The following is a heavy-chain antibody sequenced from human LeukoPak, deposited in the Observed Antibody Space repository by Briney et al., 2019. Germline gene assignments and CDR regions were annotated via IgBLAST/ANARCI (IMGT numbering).Heavy chain of an antibody. Sequence: QPGGPLRLSCVASGFTFRTNWMNWVRQAPGKGLVWVSRINADGTTTTYADSVKGRFTTSRDNAKNTLYLQMNSLRAEDTAVYCCARDYNGLTWGQGTLVTVSS. D-gene: IGHD3-10*01. V-gene: IGHV3-74*01. CDR1: GFTFRTNW. CDR2: INADGTTT. J-gene: IGHJ5*02. CDR3: ARDYNGLT.